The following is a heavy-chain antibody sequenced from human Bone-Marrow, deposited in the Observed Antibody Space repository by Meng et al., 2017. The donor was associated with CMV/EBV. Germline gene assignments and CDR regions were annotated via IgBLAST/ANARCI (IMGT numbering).Heavy chain of an antibody. V-gene: IGHV6-1*01. CDR3: ARDLRGSGWYLDAFDI. Sequence: SSNSAAWTWIRQSPSRGLEWLGRTYYRSKWYNDYAVSVKSRITINPDTSKNQFSLQLNSVTPEDTAVYYCARDLRGSGWYLDAFDIWGQGTMVTVSS. CDR2: TYYRSKWYN. CDR1: SSNSAA. J-gene: IGHJ3*02. D-gene: IGHD6-19*01.